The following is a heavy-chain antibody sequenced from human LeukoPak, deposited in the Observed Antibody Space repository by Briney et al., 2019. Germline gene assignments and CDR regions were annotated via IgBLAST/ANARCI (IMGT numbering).Heavy chain of an antibody. V-gene: IGHV4-34*01. D-gene: IGHD2-8*01. Sequence: KPSETLSLTCAVYGGSFSGYYWSWIRQPPGKGLEWIGEINQSGSTNYNPSLKSRVTISVDTSKNQFSLKLSSVTAADTAVYYCARVKIVLMVYAMNYGMDVWGQGTTVTVSS. CDR2: INQSGST. CDR3: ARVKIVLMVYAMNYGMDV. CDR1: GGSFSGYY. J-gene: IGHJ6*02.